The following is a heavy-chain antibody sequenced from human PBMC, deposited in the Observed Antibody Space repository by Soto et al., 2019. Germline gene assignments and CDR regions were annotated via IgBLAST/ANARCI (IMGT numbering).Heavy chain of an antibody. V-gene: IGHV3-23*01. Sequence: GGSLRLSCAASGFTFSSYAMSWVRQAPGKGLEWVSAISGSGGSTYYADSVKGRFTISRDNSKNTLYLQMNSLRAEDTAVYYCAKGSYGDYVWYYYMDVWGKGTTVTVSS. CDR3: AKGSYGDYVWYYYMDV. CDR2: ISGSGGST. J-gene: IGHJ6*03. D-gene: IGHD4-17*01. CDR1: GFTFSSYA.